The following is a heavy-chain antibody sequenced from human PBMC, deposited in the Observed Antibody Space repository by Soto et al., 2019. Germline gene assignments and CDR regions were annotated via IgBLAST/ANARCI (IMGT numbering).Heavy chain of an antibody. J-gene: IGHJ5*02. CDR1: GYAFMSYG. CDR3: TRVAGYGSGSRHCDT. CDR2: TVAGSGNR. D-gene: IGHD3-10*01. Sequence: QVQLMQSGAEVTKPGASVTLSCKTSGYAFMSYGLSWVRLAPGQGLEWMGWTVAGSGNRIYAQKFQDRINMNIDTSTNTGYMELRRLRSDDSALYFCTRVAGYGSGSRHCDTWGQGTLVTVSS. V-gene: IGHV1-18*01.